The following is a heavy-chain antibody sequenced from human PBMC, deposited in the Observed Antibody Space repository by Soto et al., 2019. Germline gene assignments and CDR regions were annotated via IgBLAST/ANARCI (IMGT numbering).Heavy chain of an antibody. Sequence: EVQLLESGGGLVQPGGSLRLSCAASGFTFSSYAMSWVRQAPGKGLEWVSAISGSGGSTYYADSVKGRFTISRDNSKNTLYLQMNSLRAEDTAVYYCAKGRRGRGVPAAIVGWFDPWGQGTLVTVSS. CDR1: GFTFSSYA. CDR3: AKGRRGRGVPAAIVGWFDP. V-gene: IGHV3-23*01. CDR2: ISGSGGST. D-gene: IGHD2-2*02. J-gene: IGHJ5*02.